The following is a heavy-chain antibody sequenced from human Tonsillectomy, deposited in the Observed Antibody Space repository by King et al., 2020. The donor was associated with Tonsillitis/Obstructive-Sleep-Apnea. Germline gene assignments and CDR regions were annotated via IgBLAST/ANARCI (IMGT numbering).Heavy chain of an antibody. Sequence: VPLQESGPGLVKPSETLSLTCTVSGGSVSSGFYFWNWIRQPPGKGLEWIGYISDSGSTNYSPSLKSRVTISVDTSKNQFSLTLSSVTAADAAVYYCVRSHGAHWGQGTLVTVSS. CDR2: ISDSGST. CDR1: GGSVSSGFYF. V-gene: IGHV4-61*01. D-gene: IGHD3-16*01. CDR3: VRSHGAH. J-gene: IGHJ4*02.